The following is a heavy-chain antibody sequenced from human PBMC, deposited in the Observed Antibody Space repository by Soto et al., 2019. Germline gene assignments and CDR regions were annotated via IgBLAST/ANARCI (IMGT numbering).Heavy chain of an antibody. CDR1: GDSISTVDYF. D-gene: IGHD2-15*01. Sequence: PSETLSLTCSVSGDSISTVDYFWAWIRRPPGQALEYIGYIYKSTTTYYNPSFESRVAISLDTSKSQFSLTVTSVTAADTAVYFCARGRYCLPARCFPNWFDSWGQGTLVTVSS. V-gene: IGHV4-30-4*01. CDR3: ARGRYCLPARCFPNWFDS. J-gene: IGHJ5*01. CDR2: IYKSTTT.